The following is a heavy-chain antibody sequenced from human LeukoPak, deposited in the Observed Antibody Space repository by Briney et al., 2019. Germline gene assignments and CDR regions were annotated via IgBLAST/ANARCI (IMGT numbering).Heavy chain of an antibody. CDR2: INSDGSST. D-gene: IGHD2/OR15-2a*01. V-gene: IGHV3-74*01. CDR1: GFTFSSYW. J-gene: IGHJ1*01. Sequence: GGSLRLSCAASGFTFSSYWMHWVRQAPGKGLVWVSRINSDGSSTSYADSVKGRFTISRDNAKNTLYLQMNSLRAEDTAVYYCTRELWCSSTTCRAAFQLWGQGTLVIVSS. CDR3: TRELWCSSTTCRAAFQL.